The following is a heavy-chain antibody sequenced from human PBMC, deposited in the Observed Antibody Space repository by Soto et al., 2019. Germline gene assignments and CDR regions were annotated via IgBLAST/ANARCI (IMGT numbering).Heavy chain of an antibody. J-gene: IGHJ6*02. V-gene: IGHV3-7*01. D-gene: IGHD5-12*01. CDR2: IKQDGSEK. CDR3: ARFGSDSGYDYHHLYYYYYGMDV. CDR1: GFTFSSYW. Sequence: GGSLRLSCAASGFTFSSYWMSWVRQAPGKGLEWVANIKQDGSEKYYVDSVKGRFTISRDNAKNSLYLQMNSLRAEDTAVYYCARFGSDSGYDYHHLYYYYYGMDVWGQGTTVTVSS.